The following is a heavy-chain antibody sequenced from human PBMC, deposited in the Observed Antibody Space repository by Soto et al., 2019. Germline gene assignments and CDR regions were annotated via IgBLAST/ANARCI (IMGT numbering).Heavy chain of an antibody. CDR2: IKPDGSEK. V-gene: IGHV3-7*03. Sequence: PGGSLRLSCAASGFTFSSYWMSWVRQAAWKGLEWVGNIKPDGSEKYSVDSVKGRFTISRDNAKNSLYMKMNSLRAEDTAVYYCASYCSSWYTYYCYGMDVWAQGTTVTVSS. D-gene: IGHD6-13*01. J-gene: IGHJ6*02. CDR1: GFTFSSYW. CDR3: ASYCSSWYTYYCYGMDV.